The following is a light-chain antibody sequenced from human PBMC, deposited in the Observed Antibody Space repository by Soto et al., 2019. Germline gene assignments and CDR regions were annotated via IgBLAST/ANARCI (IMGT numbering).Light chain of an antibody. Sequence: QSALTQPASVSGSPGQTITISCSGTRTDIGGYNLVSWYQQHPGKAPKLLIHEVSNRPSGISNRFNASKSDNMASLTISGLRADDEAVYYCSAYSVGSTLLVFGTGTKLTVL. CDR3: SAYSVGSTLLV. CDR1: RTDIGGYNL. CDR2: EVS. J-gene: IGLJ1*01. V-gene: IGLV2-14*01.